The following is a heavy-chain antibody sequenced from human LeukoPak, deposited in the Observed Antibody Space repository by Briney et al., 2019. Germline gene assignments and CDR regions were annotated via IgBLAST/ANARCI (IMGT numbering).Heavy chain of an antibody. V-gene: IGHV4-59*08. CDR2: IYYSGST. CDR1: GGSIRSYY. D-gene: IGHD6-13*01. Sequence: SETLSLTCSVSGGSIRSYYWSWIRQPPGEGLEWIGYIYYSGSTNYNPSLKSRVTISVDTSKNQFSLKLTSVTAADTAVYYCARQGYEGCSSNWYYWFDPWGQGTLVTVSS. CDR3: ARQGYEGCSSNWYYWFDP. J-gene: IGHJ5*02.